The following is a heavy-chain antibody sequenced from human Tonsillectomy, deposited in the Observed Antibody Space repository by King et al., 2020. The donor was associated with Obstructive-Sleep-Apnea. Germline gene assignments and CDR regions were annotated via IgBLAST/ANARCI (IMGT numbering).Heavy chain of an antibody. CDR2: ISYDGSNK. V-gene: IGHV3-30*04. J-gene: IGHJ4*02. Sequence: QVQLVESGGGVVQPGRSLRLSCAASGFTFSNYALHWVRQAPGKGLEWVAVISYDGSNKYYADSVKGRFTISRDNSKSTLYLQMNSLRADDTAVYYSARAFGGYDLNFLDYWGQGTLVTVSS. CDR1: GFTFSNYA. D-gene: IGHD5-12*01. CDR3: ARAFGGYDLNFLDY.